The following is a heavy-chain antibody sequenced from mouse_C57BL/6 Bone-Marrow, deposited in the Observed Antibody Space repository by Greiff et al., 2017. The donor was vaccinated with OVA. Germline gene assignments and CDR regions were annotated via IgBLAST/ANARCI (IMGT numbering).Heavy chain of an antibody. Sequence: EVKLVESGGDLVKPGGSLKLSCAASGFTFSSYGMSWVRQTPDKRLEWVATISSGGSYTYYPDSVKGRFTISRDNAKNTLYLQMSSLKSEDTAMYYGARVYYYGSSYFDYWGQGTTLTVSS. CDR3: ARVYYYGSSYFDY. V-gene: IGHV5-6*01. J-gene: IGHJ2*01. CDR2: ISSGGSYT. D-gene: IGHD1-1*01. CDR1: GFTFSSYG.